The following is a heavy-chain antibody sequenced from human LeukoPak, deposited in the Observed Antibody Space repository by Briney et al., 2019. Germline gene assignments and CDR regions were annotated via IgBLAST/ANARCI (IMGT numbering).Heavy chain of an antibody. CDR2: IIASGGST. Sequence: GGSLRLSCATSGFTFSSYAMSWVRQAPGKGLEWVSGIIASGGSTYYADSVKGRFTISRDNSKNTLYLQMNSLRAEDTAVYYCAKDYYGGDSHYYGMDVWGQGTTVTVS. J-gene: IGHJ6*02. CDR1: GFTFSSYA. V-gene: IGHV3-23*01. D-gene: IGHD4-23*01. CDR3: AKDYYGGDSHYYGMDV.